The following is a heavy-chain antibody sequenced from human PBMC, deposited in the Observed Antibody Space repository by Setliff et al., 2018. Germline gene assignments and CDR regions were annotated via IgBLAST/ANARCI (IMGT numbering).Heavy chain of an antibody. CDR3: ARGRNIAARLLDS. J-gene: IGHJ4*02. V-gene: IGHV4-31*03. D-gene: IGHD6-6*01. CDR2: TYYSGSTS. Sequence: TSETLSLTCTVSGGSISSGGYYWSWIRQHPGKGLEWIGYTYYSGSTSYYNPSLKSRVTISIDTSKDQFSLKLISMTAADTAVYYCARGRNIAARLLDSWGQGTLVTVSS. CDR1: GGSISSGGYY.